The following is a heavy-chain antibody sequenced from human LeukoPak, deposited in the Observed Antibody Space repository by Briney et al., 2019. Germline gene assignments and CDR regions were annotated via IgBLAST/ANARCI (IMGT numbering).Heavy chain of an antibody. CDR3: ARRVGATGFWFDP. D-gene: IGHD1-26*01. Sequence: GGSLRLSCAASGFTFSSYGMHWVRQAPGKGLEWVAVIWYDGSNKYYADSVKGRFTISRDNSKNTLYLQMNSLRAEDTAVYYCARRVGATGFWFDPWGQGTLVTVSS. J-gene: IGHJ5*02. V-gene: IGHV3-33*08. CDR1: GFTFSSYG. CDR2: IWYDGSNK.